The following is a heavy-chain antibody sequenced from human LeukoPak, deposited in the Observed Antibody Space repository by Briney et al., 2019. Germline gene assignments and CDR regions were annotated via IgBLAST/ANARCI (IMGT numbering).Heavy chain of an antibody. J-gene: IGHJ4*02. CDR3: ERGLHFRVYDSSGYYPY. V-gene: IGHV3-48*01. D-gene: IGHD3-22*01. CDR1: GFTFSSFG. CDR2: ISSSSSTI. Sequence: GGSLRLSCAASGFTFSSFGMNWVRQAPGKGLEWVSYISSSSSTIYYADSVKGRFTISRDNAKNSLYLQMNSLRAEDTAVYYCERGLHFRVYDSSGYYPYWGQGTLVTVSS.